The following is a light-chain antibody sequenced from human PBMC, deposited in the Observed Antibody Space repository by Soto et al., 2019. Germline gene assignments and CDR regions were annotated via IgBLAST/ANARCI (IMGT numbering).Light chain of an antibody. CDR1: QSVSSNY. V-gene: IGKV3-20*01. Sequence: EIVLTQSPGTLSLSAGERATLSCRASQSVSSNYLAWYQQKPGQPPRLLISGASSRATGIPDRFIGSGSGTDFTLTISSLEPEDCAVYYCQHYGRSPPSWTFGQGTKVEIK. J-gene: IGKJ1*01. CDR3: QHYGRSPPSWT. CDR2: GAS.